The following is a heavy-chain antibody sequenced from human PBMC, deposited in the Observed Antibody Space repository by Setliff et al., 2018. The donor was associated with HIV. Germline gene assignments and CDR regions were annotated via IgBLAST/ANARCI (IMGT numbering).Heavy chain of an antibody. D-gene: IGHD2-2*01. CDR2: ITSSGNYK. CDR1: GFTFSTYA. J-gene: IGHJ6*03. V-gene: IGHV3-21*01. Sequence: GVLKISCAASGFTFSTYAMHWVRQAPGKGLEWVSSITSSGNYKSYADSVQGRFTISRDNADNSLYLDMNSLRAEDTGVYYCARDQEYVIVVAASMNMPGYLHYYYMDVGGRGSTVTVSS. CDR3: ARDQEYVIVVAASMNMPGYLHYYYMDV.